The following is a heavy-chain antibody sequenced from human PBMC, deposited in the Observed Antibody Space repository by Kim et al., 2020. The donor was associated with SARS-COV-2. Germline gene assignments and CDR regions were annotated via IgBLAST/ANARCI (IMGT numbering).Heavy chain of an antibody. Sequence: GGSLRLSCAASGFTFSSYAMHWVRQAPGKGLEWVAVISYDGSNKYYADSVKGRFTISRDNSKNTLYLQMNSLRAEDTAVYYCAREGWGGYCSGGSCYGGYYYYGMDVWGPGTTVTVSS. CDR1: GFTFSSYA. J-gene: IGHJ6*02. CDR2: ISYDGSNK. V-gene: IGHV3-30-3*01. D-gene: IGHD2-15*01. CDR3: AREGWGGYCSGGSCYGGYYYYGMDV.